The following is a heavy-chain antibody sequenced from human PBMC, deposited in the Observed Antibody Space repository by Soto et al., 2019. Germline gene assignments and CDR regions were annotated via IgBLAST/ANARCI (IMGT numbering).Heavy chain of an antibody. D-gene: IGHD2-15*01. CDR1: GCTCISDR. Sequence: SLRRSCVDPGCTCISDRMSWVRQAPGKGLEWVANIKQDGSAKQYLDSVRGRFTISRDNSKNSVCLQMNSLRAEDTALYYCARDFYGGFSYGPGDNWGQGTLVTVSS. J-gene: IGHJ4*02. V-gene: IGHV3-7*01. CDR3: ARDFYGGFSYGPGDN. CDR2: IKQDGSAK.